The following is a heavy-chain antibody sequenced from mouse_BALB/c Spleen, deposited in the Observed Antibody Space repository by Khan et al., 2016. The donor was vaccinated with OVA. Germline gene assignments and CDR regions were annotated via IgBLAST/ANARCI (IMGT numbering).Heavy chain of an antibody. Sequence: EVKVVESGGGLVQPGGSLRLSCVISGFTFTDYYMTWVRQPPGEALAWLGFIANKADGYRTEYSASVKGRFTISRDTSQNILYLQMTTLSAEDSATYYCTRDQVGSYFDYWGQGTTLTVSS. CDR3: TRDQVGSYFDY. J-gene: IGHJ2*01. V-gene: IGHV7-3*02. CDR1: GFTFTDYY. CDR2: IANKADGYRT. D-gene: IGHD4-1*02.